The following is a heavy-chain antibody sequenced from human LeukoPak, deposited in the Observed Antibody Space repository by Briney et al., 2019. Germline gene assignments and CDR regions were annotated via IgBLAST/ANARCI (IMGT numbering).Heavy chain of an antibody. CDR1: GFTFSDYY. Sequence: GGSLRLSCAASGFTFSDYYMSWIRQAPGKGLEWVSYISSSGSTIYYADSVKGRFTISKDNAKNSLYLQMNSLRAYATAVYYCARGHFYDSSGYTDYRGQGTLVTVSS. D-gene: IGHD3-22*01. V-gene: IGHV3-11*04. CDR2: ISSSGSTI. J-gene: IGHJ4*02. CDR3: ARGHFYDSSGYTDY.